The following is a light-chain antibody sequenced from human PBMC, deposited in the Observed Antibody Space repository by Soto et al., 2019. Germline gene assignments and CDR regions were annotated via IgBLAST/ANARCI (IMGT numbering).Light chain of an antibody. CDR2: EVN. J-gene: IGLJ2*01. CDR1: SSYVGRDNL. V-gene: IGLV2-23*02. CDR3: SSARSYIHVV. Sequence: QSALTQPASVSGSPGQSITISCTGTSSYVGRDNLVSWFQQHPGKAPKLMIYEVNKRPSGVSNRFSGSKSGNTASLTISGLQAEDEADYYCSSARSYIHVVFGGGTKVTVL.